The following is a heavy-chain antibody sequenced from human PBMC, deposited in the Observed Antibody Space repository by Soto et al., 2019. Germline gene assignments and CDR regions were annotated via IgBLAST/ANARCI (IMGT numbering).Heavy chain of an antibody. CDR3: AREQPPALYFGMDV. Sequence: EVQLVESGGGLVQPGGSLRLSCAASGLTVSSNYMSWARQTPGKGLEWVSVIYSNGNTYYADSVKGRFTISRDNSKNTVYLQMNSLSAEDTAVYYCAREQPPALYFGMDVWGQGTTVIVSS. CDR2: IYSNGNT. V-gene: IGHV3-66*01. CDR1: GLTVSSNY. D-gene: IGHD2-15*01. J-gene: IGHJ6*02.